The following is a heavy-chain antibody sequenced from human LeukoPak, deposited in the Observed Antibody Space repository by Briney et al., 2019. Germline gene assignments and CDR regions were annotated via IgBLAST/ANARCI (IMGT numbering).Heavy chain of an antibody. Sequence: SETLSLTCTVSGGSISGYYWNWIRQPAGKGLEWIGRIFTSGSDPNPSLKSRVTMSVDTSKNQFSLRLSSVTAADTAVYYCARLEYCGSASCYGDSWGQGILVTVSS. J-gene: IGHJ5*01. D-gene: IGHD2-2*01. CDR1: GGSISGYY. V-gene: IGHV4-4*07. CDR3: ARLEYCGSASCYGDS. CDR2: IFTSGS.